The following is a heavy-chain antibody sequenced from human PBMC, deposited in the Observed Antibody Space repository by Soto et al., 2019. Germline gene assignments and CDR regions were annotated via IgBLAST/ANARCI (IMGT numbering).Heavy chain of an antibody. J-gene: IGHJ3*02. V-gene: IGHV1-58*01. CDR2: IVVGSGNT. CDR3: AASSGSYYGDAFDI. CDR1: GFTFTSSA. D-gene: IGHD1-26*01. Sequence: SVKVSCKASGFTFTSSAVQWVRQARGQRLEWIGWIVVGSGNTNYAQKFQERVTITRDMSTSTAYMELSSLRSGDTAVYYCAASSGSYYGDAFDIWGQGTMVTVSS.